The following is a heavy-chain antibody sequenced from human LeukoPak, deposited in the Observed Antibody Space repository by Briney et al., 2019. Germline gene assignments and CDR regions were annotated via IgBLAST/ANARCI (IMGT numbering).Heavy chain of an antibody. CDR1: GDSVSSNSAA. CDR3: AREGARGSGLFRGAWFDP. Sequence: SQTLSLTCAISGDSVSSNSAAWNWIRQSPSRGLEWLGRTYYRSKWYNDYAVSVKSRITINPDTSKNQFSLQLNSVTPEDTAVYYCAREGARGSGLFRGAWFDPWGQGTLVTVSS. V-gene: IGHV6-1*01. D-gene: IGHD3-10*01. CDR2: TYYRSKWYN. J-gene: IGHJ5*02.